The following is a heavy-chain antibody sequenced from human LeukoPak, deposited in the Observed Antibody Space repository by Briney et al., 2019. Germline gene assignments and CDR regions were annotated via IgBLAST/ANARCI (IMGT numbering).Heavy chain of an antibody. J-gene: IGHJ4*02. D-gene: IGHD3-16*02. CDR3: AIRLGELSFMIGFVDY. Sequence: SETLSLTCAVYSGSFSDYYWSWIRQPPGKGLEWIGSIYYSGSTYYNPSLKSRVTISVDTSKNQFSLKLSSVTAADTAVYYCAIRLGELSFMIGFVDYWGQGTLVTVSS. CDR2: IYYSGST. V-gene: IGHV4-34*01. CDR1: SGSFSDYY.